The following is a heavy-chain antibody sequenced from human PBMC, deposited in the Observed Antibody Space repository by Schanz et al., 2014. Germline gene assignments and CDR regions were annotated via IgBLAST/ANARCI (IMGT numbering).Heavy chain of an antibody. CDR2: IKQDESER. CDR3: ARDKGGYYPFDY. V-gene: IGHV3-7*01. Sequence: EVQVLETGEGLVEAGGSLRLSCAASGFTFSDYYMTWIRQAPGKGLEWVANIKQDESERSYVDSVKGRFTISRDNAKNSLYLQMNSLRAEDTAVYYCARDKGGYYPFDYWGQGTLVTVSS. D-gene: IGHD3-3*01. CDR1: GFTFSDYY. J-gene: IGHJ4*02.